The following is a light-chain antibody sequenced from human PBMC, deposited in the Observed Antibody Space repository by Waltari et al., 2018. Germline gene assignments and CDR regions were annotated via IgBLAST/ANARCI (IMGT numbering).Light chain of an antibody. CDR3: AAWDDSLNGHVV. CDR2: SNM. V-gene: IGLV1-44*01. CDR1: SSNIGSNV. J-gene: IGLJ2*01. Sequence: QSVLTQPPSASENPGQRDNISCSRSSSNIGSNVVNWYQQLPGSAPKLLIQSNMQRPSGVPDRFSCSKSGTSASLAISGLQSADEADYYCAAWDDSLNGHVVFGGGTKLTVL.